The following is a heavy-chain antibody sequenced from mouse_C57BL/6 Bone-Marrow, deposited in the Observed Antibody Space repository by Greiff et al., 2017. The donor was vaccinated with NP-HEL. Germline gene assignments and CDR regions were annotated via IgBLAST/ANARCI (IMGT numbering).Heavy chain of an antibody. J-gene: IGHJ4*01. CDR3: ARPYYAYDGYAMDY. CDR2: ISDGGSYT. V-gene: IGHV5-4*03. Sequence: EVKVVESGGGLVKPGGSLKLSCAASGFTFSSYAMSWVRQTPEKRLEWVATISDGGSYTYYPDNVKGRFTISRDNAKNNLYLQMSHLKSEDTAMYYCARPYYAYDGYAMDYWGQGTSVTVSS. CDR1: GFTFSSYA. D-gene: IGHD2-2*01.